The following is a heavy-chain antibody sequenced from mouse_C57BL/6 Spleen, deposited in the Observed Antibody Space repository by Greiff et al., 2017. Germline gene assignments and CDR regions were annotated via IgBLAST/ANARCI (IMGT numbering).Heavy chain of an antibody. J-gene: IGHJ4*01. CDR3: AESNWDVKGGYAMDY. V-gene: IGHV1-55*01. D-gene: IGHD4-1*01. CDR2: IYPGSGST. Sequence: QVQLQQPGAELVKPGASVKMSCKASGYTFTSYWITWVKQRPGQGLEWIGDIYPGSGSTNYNEKFKSKATLTVDTSSSTAYMQLSSLTSEDSAVYYCAESNWDVKGGYAMDYWGQGTSVTVSS. CDR1: GYTFTSYW.